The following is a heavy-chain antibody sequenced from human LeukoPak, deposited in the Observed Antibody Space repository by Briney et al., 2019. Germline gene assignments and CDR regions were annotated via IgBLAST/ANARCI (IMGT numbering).Heavy chain of an antibody. J-gene: IGHJ4*02. CDR3: VKIGAAGSWNYFDY. V-gene: IGHV3-7*01. Sequence: GGSLRLSCAASGFTFSSYWMSWVRQAPGKGLEWVANIKQDGSEKYYVDSVKGRFTISRDNAKNSLYLQMNSLRAEDTAVYYCVKIGAAGSWNYFDYWGQGTLVTVSS. D-gene: IGHD6-13*01. CDR2: IKQDGSEK. CDR1: GFTFSSYW.